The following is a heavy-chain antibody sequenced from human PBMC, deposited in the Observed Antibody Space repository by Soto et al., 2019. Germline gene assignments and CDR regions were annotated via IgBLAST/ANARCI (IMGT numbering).Heavy chain of an antibody. CDR1: GYTFTSYY. Sequence: ASVKVSCKASGYTFTSYYMHWVRQAPGQGLEWKGIINPSGGSTSYAQKFQGRVTMTRDTSTSTVYMELSSLRSEDTAVYYCARVGTMVRGVPYFDYWGQGTLVTVS. D-gene: IGHD3-10*01. J-gene: IGHJ4*02. V-gene: IGHV1-46*01. CDR2: INPSGGST. CDR3: ARVGTMVRGVPYFDY.